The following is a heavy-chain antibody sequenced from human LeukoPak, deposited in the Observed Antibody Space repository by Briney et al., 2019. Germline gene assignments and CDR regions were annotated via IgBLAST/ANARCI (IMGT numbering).Heavy chain of an antibody. J-gene: IGHJ4*02. CDR2: IYYSGST. CDR1: GGSISSYY. CDR3: ARQGGYTYGYPFDY. D-gene: IGHD5-18*01. V-gene: IGHV4-59*08. Sequence: SETLSLTCTVSGGSISSYYWSWIRQPPGKGLEWIGYIYYSGSTNYNPSLKSRVTISVDTSKNQFSLKLSSVTAVDTAVYYCARQGGYTYGYPFDYWGQGTLVTVSS.